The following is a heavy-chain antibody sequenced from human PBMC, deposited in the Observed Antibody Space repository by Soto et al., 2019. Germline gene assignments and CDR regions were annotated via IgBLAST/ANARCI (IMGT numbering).Heavy chain of an antibody. CDR2: ISGSGNTI. CDR3: ARERAIPATGTFYY. CDR1: GFSFRDYY. Sequence: GGSLRLSCAASGFSFRDYYMSWIRQAPGKGLERISYISGSGNTIYYADSVKGRFIISRDNAKNSLFLQMNSLRADDTAVYYCARERAIPATGTFYYWGQGTLLTVSS. J-gene: IGHJ4*02. D-gene: IGHD6-13*01. V-gene: IGHV3-11*01.